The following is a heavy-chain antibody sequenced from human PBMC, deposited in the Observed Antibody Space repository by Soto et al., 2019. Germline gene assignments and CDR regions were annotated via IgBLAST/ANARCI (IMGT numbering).Heavy chain of an antibody. CDR2: IKSKTDVGTT. Sequence: EVQLVESGGGLVKPGGSLRLSCAASGFTFSNAWMSWVRQAPGKGLEWVGRIKSKTDVGTTDYAAPVKGRFTISRDDSKNTLYLQMNSLKTEDTAVYYCTTDAYLGYCSGGSCYHFDYWGQGTLVTVSS. J-gene: IGHJ4*02. CDR1: GFTFSNAW. D-gene: IGHD2-15*01. V-gene: IGHV3-15*01. CDR3: TTDAYLGYCSGGSCYHFDY.